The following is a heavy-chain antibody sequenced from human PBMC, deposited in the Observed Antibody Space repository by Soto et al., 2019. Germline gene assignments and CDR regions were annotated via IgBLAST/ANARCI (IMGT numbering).Heavy chain of an antibody. D-gene: IGHD3-16*01. CDR3: EGRDDPFHV. CDR1: GFTFSNYG. J-gene: IGHJ6*02. CDR2: IWHDGSQK. V-gene: IGHV3-33*01. Sequence: QVQLVESGGGVVQPGTSLRLSCVASGFTFSNYGIHWVRQAPGRGLEWVAVIWHDGSQKYLTDSVRGRFTISRDNSKNTVYLHMNSLRVEDTAVYYCEGRDDPFHVWGRGTTVTVSS.